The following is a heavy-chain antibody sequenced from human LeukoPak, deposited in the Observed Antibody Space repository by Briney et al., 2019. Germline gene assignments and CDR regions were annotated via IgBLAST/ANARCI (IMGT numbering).Heavy chain of an antibody. CDR1: GYTFTSYG. V-gene: IGHV1-18*01. J-gene: IGHJ6*03. D-gene: IGHD5-18*01. Sequence: ASAKVSCKASGYTFTSYGISWVRQAPGQGLEWMGWISAYNGNTNYAQKLQGRVTMTTDTSTSTAYMELRSLRSDDTAVYYCARDDSYGYVADLYYYYYYMDVWGKGTTVTVSS. CDR3: ARDDSYGYVADLYYYYYYMDV. CDR2: ISAYNGNT.